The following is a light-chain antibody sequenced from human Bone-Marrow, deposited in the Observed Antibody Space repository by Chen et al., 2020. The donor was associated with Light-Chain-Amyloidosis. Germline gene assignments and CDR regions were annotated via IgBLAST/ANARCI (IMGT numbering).Light chain of an antibody. CDR2: GSS. CDR3: QQYGTSPLT. J-gene: IGKJ4*01. Sequence: EIVLTQSPGTLSLSPGEGANLSCRASLTISSNYLTWYQQKFGQAPRLLIYGSSSRATGIPDRFTGSGSGTDFTLTINRLEPEDFAMYYCQQYGTSPLTFGGGTKVEIK. CDR1: LTISSNY. V-gene: IGKV3-20*01.